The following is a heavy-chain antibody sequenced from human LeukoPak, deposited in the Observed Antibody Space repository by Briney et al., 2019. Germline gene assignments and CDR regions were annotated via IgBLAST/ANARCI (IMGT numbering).Heavy chain of an antibody. CDR1: GFTFDDYA. D-gene: IGHD3-10*01. CDR2: ISWNSGSI. Sequence: GRSLRLSCAASGFTFDDYAMHWVRHAPGKGLEWVSGISWNSGSIGYADSVKGRFTISRDNAKNSLYLQMNSLRAEDTALYYCAKTNYGSGSYFYFDYWGQGTLVTVSS. CDR3: AKTNYGSGSYFYFDY. J-gene: IGHJ4*02. V-gene: IGHV3-9*01.